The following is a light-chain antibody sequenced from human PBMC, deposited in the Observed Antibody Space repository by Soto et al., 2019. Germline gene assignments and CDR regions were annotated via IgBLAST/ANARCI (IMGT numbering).Light chain of an antibody. Sequence: QSVLTQPPSVSGAPGQRVTISCTGSSSNIGAGHVVHWYQQFPGRAPNLLIYGSTNRPSGVPDRFSGSKSGTSASLAITGLQAEKEADYYCKSYNNGRGASVSGGGTKVTVL. CDR1: SSNIGAGHV. CDR2: GST. CDR3: KSYNNGRGASV. V-gene: IGLV1-40*01. J-gene: IGLJ2*01.